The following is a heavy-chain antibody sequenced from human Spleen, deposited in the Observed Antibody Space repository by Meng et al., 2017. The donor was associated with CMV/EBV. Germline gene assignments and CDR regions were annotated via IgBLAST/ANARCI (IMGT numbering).Heavy chain of an antibody. CDR1: GGSISSSSYY. J-gene: IGHJ4*02. V-gene: IGHV4-39*07. CDR3: ARELYGYFDY. D-gene: IGHD2-2*02. CDR2: LHYSGST. Sequence: SETLSLTCTVSGGSISSSSYYWGWIRQPPGKGLEWIGSLHYSGSTSYNPSLKSRVTISVDTSKNQFSLKLTSVTAADTAVYYCARELYGYFDYWGQGTLVTVSS.